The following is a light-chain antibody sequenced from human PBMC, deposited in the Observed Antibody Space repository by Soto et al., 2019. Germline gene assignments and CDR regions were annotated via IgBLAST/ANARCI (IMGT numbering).Light chain of an antibody. CDR2: GAF. Sequence: EIVMTQSPPTLTVSAGERATLSCRGSHSAGTYLAWYQQRPGQAPRLLIYGAFARATGIPARFSGSGSGTEFTLTISSLQSEDFAVYYCQQYNHWPITFGQGTRLEIK. J-gene: IGKJ5*01. CDR3: QQYNHWPIT. V-gene: IGKV3D-15*01. CDR1: HSAGTY.